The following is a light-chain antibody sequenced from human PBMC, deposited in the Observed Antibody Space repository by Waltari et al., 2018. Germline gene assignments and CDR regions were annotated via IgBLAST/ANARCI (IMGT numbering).Light chain of an antibody. J-gene: IGLJ2*01. CDR2: DDN. CDR1: NVGGKS. V-gene: IGLV3-21*01. CDR3: QVWDSSPETVV. Sequence: SYVLTQPPSAAVAPGKTATIACWGNNVGGKSGQWYQQKPGQAPVLVVHDDNARPSGIPDRFSGSNSGDTATLTISRVEVGDEADYYCQVWDSSPETVVFGGGTKLTVL.